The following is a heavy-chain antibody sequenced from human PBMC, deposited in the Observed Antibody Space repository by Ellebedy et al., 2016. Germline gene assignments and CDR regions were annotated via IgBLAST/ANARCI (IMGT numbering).Heavy chain of an antibody. V-gene: IGHV3-21*01. J-gene: IGHJ4*02. D-gene: IGHD3-22*01. Sequence: GESLKISCAASGFTFSSHSMTWVRQAPGKGLEWVSSLSSGSNYIYYADSVKGRFTISRDDAKNSLYLQMNSLRAEDSAVYYCARDLGHYNSGYYYDILDYWGQGTLVTVSS. CDR3: ARDLGHYNSGYYYDILDY. CDR2: LSSGSNYI. CDR1: GFTFSSHS.